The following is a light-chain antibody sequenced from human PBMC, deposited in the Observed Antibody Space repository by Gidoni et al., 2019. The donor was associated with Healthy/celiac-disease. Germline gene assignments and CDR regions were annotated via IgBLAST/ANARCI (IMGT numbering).Light chain of an antibody. CDR2: WAS. CDR1: QSVLYSSNNKNY. CDR3: QQYYSTPPYT. V-gene: IGKV4-1*01. Sequence: DIVMTQSPASLAVSLGARATINCKTSQSVLYSSNNKNYLAWYQQKPGQPPKLLIYWASTRESRVPDRFSGSGSGTDFTLTISSLQAEDVAVYYCQQYYSTPPYTFGQGTKLEIK. J-gene: IGKJ2*01.